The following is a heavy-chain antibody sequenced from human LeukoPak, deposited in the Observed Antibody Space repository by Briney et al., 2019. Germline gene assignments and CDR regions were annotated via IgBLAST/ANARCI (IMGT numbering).Heavy chain of an antibody. CDR2: IYPGDSDT. CDR3: ARRRAVAGTYYGMDV. Sequence: GESLKISCQASGYNFINYWIGWVRQMPGKGLEWMGVIYPGDSDTRYSPSFQGQVTISADKSISTAYLQWSSLKASDTAMYYCARRRAVAGTYYGMDVWGQGTTVTVSS. V-gene: IGHV5-51*01. J-gene: IGHJ6*02. D-gene: IGHD6-19*01. CDR1: GYNFINYW.